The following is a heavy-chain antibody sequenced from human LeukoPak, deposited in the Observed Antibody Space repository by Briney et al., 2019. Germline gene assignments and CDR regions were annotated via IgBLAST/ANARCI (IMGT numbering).Heavy chain of an antibody. CDR1: GGFISSSSYY. Sequence: SETLSLTCTVSGGFISSSSYYWSWIRQPPGKGLEWIGYIHYSGSTNYNPSLKSRVTVSVDTSKNQFSLKVGSVTAADTAVYYCARHSQHSGDRGSARKFDYWGQGTLVTVSS. J-gene: IGHJ4*02. CDR2: IHYSGST. V-gene: IGHV4-61*05. D-gene: IGHD3-10*01. CDR3: ARHSQHSGDRGSARKFDY.